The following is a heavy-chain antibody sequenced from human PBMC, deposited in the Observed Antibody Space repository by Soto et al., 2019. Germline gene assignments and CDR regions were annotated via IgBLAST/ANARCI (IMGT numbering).Heavy chain of an antibody. V-gene: IGHV4-30-4*01. CDR2: IYYSGST. CDR1: GGSISSGDYY. J-gene: IGHJ6*02. CDR3: ARDPIVVITEAAYYYGMDV. D-gene: IGHD3-22*01. Sequence: PSETLSLTCTVSGGSISSGDYYWSWIRQPPGKGLEWIGYIYYSGSTYYNLSLKSRVTISVDTSKNQFSLKLSSVTAADTAMYYCARDPIVVITEAAYYYGMDVWGQGTTVTVSS.